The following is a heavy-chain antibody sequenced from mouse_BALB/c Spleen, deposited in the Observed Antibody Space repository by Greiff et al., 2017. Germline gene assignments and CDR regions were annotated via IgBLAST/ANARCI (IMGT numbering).Heavy chain of an antibody. CDR1: GYTFTDYE. Sequence: QVHVKQSGAELVRPGASVTLSCKASGYTFTDYEMHWVKQTPVHGLEWIGAIDPETGGTAYNQKFKGKATLTADKSSSTAYMELRSLTSEDSAVYYCTRILDSWGQGTTLTVSS. CDR2: IDPETGGT. J-gene: IGHJ2*01. CDR3: TRILDS. V-gene: IGHV1-15*01.